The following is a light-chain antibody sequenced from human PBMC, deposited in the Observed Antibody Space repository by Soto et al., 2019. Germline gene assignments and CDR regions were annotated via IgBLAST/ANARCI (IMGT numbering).Light chain of an antibody. CDR2: TTN. CDR3: AAWDDSLNGHG. V-gene: IGLV1-44*01. J-gene: IGLJ1*01. Sequence: QSVLTQPHSASGTPGQRVTISCSGSSSNIGTSSVHWFQQLPGTAPKLLISTTNQRPSGVPERFSGSKSGTSASLAISGLQSEDEADYYCAAWDDSLNGHGFGTGTKVNVL. CDR1: SSNIGTSS.